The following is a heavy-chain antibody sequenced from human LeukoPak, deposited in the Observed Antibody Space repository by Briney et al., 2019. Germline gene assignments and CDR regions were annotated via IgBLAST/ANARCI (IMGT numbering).Heavy chain of an antibody. V-gene: IGHV3-21*04. CDR3: ARELGTRGYYDSSGSYYFDY. J-gene: IGHJ4*02. CDR1: GFTFSSYS. Sequence: GGSLRLSCAASGFTFSSYSMNWVRQAPGKGLEWVSSISSSSSYIYSADSVKGRFTISRDNAKNSLYLQTNSLRAEDTAVYYCARELGTRGYYDSSGSYYFDYWGQGTLVTVSS. D-gene: IGHD3-22*01. CDR2: ISSSSSYI.